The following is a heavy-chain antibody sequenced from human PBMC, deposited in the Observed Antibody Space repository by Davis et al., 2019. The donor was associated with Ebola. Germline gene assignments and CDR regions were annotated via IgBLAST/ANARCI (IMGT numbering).Heavy chain of an antibody. V-gene: IGHV5-51*01. CDR3: ARLTTNDTMRGPNWFDP. CDR2: IYPFDSDI. J-gene: IGHJ5*02. CDR1: GYNFNNYW. Sequence: PGGSLRLSCKGSGYNFNNYWIAWVRQMPGKGLEWMGIIYPFDSDIRYSPSFQGQVTMSADNSISTAYLQWGSLKASDTAMFYCARLTTNDTMRGPNWFDPWGQGTQVTVSS. D-gene: IGHD2-8*01.